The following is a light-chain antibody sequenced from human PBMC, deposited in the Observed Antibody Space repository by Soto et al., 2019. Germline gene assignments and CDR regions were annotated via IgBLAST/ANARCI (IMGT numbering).Light chain of an antibody. J-gene: IGLJ1*01. CDR3: SSYTGSSTPYV. V-gene: IGLV2-14*01. Sequence: QAVVTQPASVSGSPGQSISISCTGTSSDVGGYDYVSWYQQHPGKAPKLMIYDVGIRPSGVSNRFSGSKSGNTASLTISGLQAEDEADYYCSSYTGSSTPYVFGTGTKLTVL. CDR1: SSDVGGYDY. CDR2: DVG.